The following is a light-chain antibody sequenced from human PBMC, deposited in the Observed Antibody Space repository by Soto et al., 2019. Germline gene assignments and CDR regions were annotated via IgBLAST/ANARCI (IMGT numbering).Light chain of an antibody. CDR2: DAS. CDR1: QTVRNNY. J-gene: IGKJ4*01. V-gene: IGKV3-20*01. CDR3: QQFSSYPLT. Sequence: EFVLTQSPGTLSLSPGERATLSCRASQTVRNNYLAWYQQKPVQAPRLLIYDASSRATGIPDRFSGGGSGTDFTLTISILEPEDFAVYYCQQFSSYPLTFGGGTKVEIK.